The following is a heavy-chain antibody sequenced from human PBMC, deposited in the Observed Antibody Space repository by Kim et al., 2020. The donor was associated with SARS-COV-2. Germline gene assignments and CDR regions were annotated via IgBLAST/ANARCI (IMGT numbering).Heavy chain of an antibody. CDR2: IYYSGST. CDR1: GGSISSSSYY. J-gene: IGHJ5*02. V-gene: IGHV4-39*01. D-gene: IGHD6-13*01. Sequence: SETLSLTCTVSGGSISSSSYYWGWIHQPPGKGLEWIGSIYYSGSTYYNPSLKSRVTISVDTSKNQFSLKLSSVTAADTAVYYCARRHSSSWYGVFDPWGQGTLVTVSS. CDR3: ARRHSSSWYGVFDP.